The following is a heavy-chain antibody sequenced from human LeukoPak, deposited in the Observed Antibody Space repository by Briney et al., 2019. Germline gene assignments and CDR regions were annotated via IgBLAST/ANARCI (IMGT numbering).Heavy chain of an antibody. CDR3: ARHSLRLGMDGGWPYYFDY. V-gene: IGHV4-39*01. CDR1: GGSISSSSYY. CDR2: IYYSGST. D-gene: IGHD3-16*01. Sequence: PSETLSLTCTVSGGSISSSSYYWGWIRQPPGKGLEWIGSIYYSGSTYYNPSLKSRVTISVDTSKNQFSLKLRSVTAADTAVYYCARHSLRLGMDGGWPYYFDYWGQGTLVTVSS. J-gene: IGHJ4*02.